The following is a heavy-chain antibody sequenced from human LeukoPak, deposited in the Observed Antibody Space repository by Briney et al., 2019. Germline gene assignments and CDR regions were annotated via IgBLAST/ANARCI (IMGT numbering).Heavy chain of an antibody. D-gene: IGHD5-18*01. Sequence: PGGSLRLSCAASGFTCDDYDMSWVRQAPGKGLEWVSGINWNGGSTGYADSVKGRFTISRDNAKNSLYLQMNSLRAEDTALYYCARGGLVDTPMGAGYWGQGTLVTVSS. CDR3: ARGGLVDTPMGAGY. CDR1: GFTCDDYD. CDR2: INWNGGST. J-gene: IGHJ4*02. V-gene: IGHV3-20*04.